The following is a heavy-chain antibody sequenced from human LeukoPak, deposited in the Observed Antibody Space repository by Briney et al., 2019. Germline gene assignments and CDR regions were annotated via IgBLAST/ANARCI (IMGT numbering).Heavy chain of an antibody. D-gene: IGHD6-19*01. CDR1: GXXVSSNY. V-gene: IGHV3-53*01. CDR3: ARDRAAVAYWYFDL. J-gene: IGHJ2*01. CDR2: IYSGGST. Sequence: GGSXXLSCAAXGXXVSSNYMSWVRQAPGKGLEWVSVIYSGGSTYYADSVKGRFTISRDNSKNTLYLQMNSLRAEDTAVYYCARDRAAVAYWYFDLWGRGTLVTVSS.